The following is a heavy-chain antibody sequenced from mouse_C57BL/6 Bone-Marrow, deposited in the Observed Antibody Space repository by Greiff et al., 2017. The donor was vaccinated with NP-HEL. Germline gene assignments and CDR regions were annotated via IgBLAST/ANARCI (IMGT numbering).Heavy chain of an antibody. J-gene: IGHJ4*01. CDR1: GFTFSDYY. V-gene: IGHV5-16*01. CDR3: AREGGLRRRTYAMDY. D-gene: IGHD2-4*01. CDR2: INYDGSST. Sequence: EVQGVESEGGLAQPGSSMKLSCTTSGFTFSDYYMAWVRQVPEKGLDWVANINYDGSSTYYLDSLKSRFIISRDNAKNILYLQMSSLKSEDTATYYCAREGGLRRRTYAMDYWGQGTSVTVSS.